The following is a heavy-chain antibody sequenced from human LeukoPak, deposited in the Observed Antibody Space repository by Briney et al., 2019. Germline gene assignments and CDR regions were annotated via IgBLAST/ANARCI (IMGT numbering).Heavy chain of an antibody. CDR3: ARDRGYSYGQHYCYALDV. CDR1: GGSISSYY. CDR2: IYHTGST. Sequence: PSETLCLTCTVSGGSISSYYWTWIRQPPGKGLEWLGYIYHTGSTNYNPSLKSRVTISVDTSKTQFSLKLSSVTAADTAVYYCARDRGYSYGQHYCYALDVWGQGTTVTVSS. J-gene: IGHJ6*02. V-gene: IGHV4-59*01. D-gene: IGHD5-18*01.